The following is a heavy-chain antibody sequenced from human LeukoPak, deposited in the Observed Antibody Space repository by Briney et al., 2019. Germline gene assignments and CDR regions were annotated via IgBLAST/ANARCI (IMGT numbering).Heavy chain of an antibody. CDR2: IDPSDSYT. D-gene: IGHD5-12*01. V-gene: IGHV5-10-1*01. CDR3: ARRGYSGYDWDY. Sequence: GEALRIACKGSGYGFTSYWISWVRPVPGKGRGWTGRIDPSDSYTNYSPSFQGHVTISADKSISTAYLQWSSLKASDTAMYYCARRGYSGYDWDYWGQGTLVTVSS. CDR1: GYGFTSYW. J-gene: IGHJ4*02.